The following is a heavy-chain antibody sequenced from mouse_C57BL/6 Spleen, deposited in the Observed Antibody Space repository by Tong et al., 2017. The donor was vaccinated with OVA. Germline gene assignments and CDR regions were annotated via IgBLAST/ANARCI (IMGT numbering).Heavy chain of an antibody. V-gene: IGHV1-82*01. CDR3: ARDEGFAY. Sequence: VQLQESGPELVKPGASVKISCKASGYAFSSSWMNWVKQRPGQGLEWIGRIYPGDGDTNYNGKFKGKATLTADKSSSTAYMQLSSLTSVDSAVYFCARDEGFAYWGQGTLVTVSA. CDR1: GYAFSSSW. CDR2: IYPGDGDT. J-gene: IGHJ3*01.